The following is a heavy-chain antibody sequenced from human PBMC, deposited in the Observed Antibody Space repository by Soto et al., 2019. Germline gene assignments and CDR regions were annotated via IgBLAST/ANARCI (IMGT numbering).Heavy chain of an antibody. Sequence: ASVKVSCKASGYTFTSYGISWVRQAPGQGLEWMGWISAYNGNTNYAQKLQGRVTMTTDTSTSTAYMELRSLRSDDTAVYYCARHLGDSSSRHHFDYWGQGTLVTVSS. CDR1: GYTFTSYG. V-gene: IGHV1-18*01. CDR3: ARHLGDSSSRHHFDY. CDR2: ISAYNGNT. D-gene: IGHD6-13*01. J-gene: IGHJ4*02.